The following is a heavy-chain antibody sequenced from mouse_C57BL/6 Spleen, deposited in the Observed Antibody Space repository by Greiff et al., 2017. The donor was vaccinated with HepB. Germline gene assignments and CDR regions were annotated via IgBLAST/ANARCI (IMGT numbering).Heavy chain of an antibody. J-gene: IGHJ3*01. CDR2: INPSNGGT. Sequence: VQLQQPGTELVKPGASVKLSCKASGYTFTSYWMHWVKQRPGQGLEWIGNINPSNGGTNYNEKFKSKATLTVDKSSRTAYMQLSSLTSEDSAVYYCAPLLWSGTWFAYWGQGTLVTVSA. V-gene: IGHV1-53*01. CDR1: GYTFTSYW. CDR3: APLLWSGTWFAY. D-gene: IGHD2-1*01.